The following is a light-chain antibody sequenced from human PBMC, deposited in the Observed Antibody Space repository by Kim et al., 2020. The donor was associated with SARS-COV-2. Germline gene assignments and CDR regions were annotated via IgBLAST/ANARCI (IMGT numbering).Light chain of an antibody. CDR2: GAS. CDR3: QQYSNWPIT. J-gene: IGKJ5*01. Sequence: SPGERATLSCRASQSVSSNVAWYRQKRGQAPRLLIYGASTRATGIPDRFSGSGSGTEFTLTISSLQSEDFAVYYCQQYSNWPITFGQGTRLEIK. V-gene: IGKV3-15*01. CDR1: QSVSSN.